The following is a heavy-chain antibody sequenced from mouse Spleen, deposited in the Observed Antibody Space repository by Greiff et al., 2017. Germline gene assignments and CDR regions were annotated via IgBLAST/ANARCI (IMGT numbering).Heavy chain of an antibody. V-gene: IGHV1S56*01. D-gene: IGHD1-1*01. CDR2: IYPGNVNT. Sequence: QVQLKESGPELVKPGASVRISCKASGYTFTSYYIHWVKPRPGQGLEWIGWIYPGNVNTKYNEKFKGKATLTADKSSSTAYMQLSSLTSEDSAVYFCARGTNYGSSYWYFDGWGAGTTVTVSS. CDR3: ARGTNYGSSYWYFDG. CDR1: GYTFTSYY. J-gene: IGHJ1*01.